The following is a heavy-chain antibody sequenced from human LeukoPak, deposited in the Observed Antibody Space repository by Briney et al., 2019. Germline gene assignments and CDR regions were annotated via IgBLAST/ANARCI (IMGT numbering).Heavy chain of an antibody. Sequence: SETLSLTCAVSGCSISSGYYWGCIRQPPGRGLEGIGSIYHRRTTCYNPPLQSRVTISVDTSKNEFSLTLSSVTAADTAVYYCAREVGAGGTAMVPYWGQGTLVTVSS. D-gene: IGHD5-18*01. CDR3: AREVGAGGTAMVPY. V-gene: IGHV4-38-2*02. CDR1: GCSISSGYY. CDR2: IYHRRTT. J-gene: IGHJ4*02.